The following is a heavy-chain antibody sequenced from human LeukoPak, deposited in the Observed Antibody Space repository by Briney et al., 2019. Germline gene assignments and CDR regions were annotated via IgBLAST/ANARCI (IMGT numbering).Heavy chain of an antibody. CDR1: GFTFSNYW. V-gene: IGHV3-7*01. J-gene: IGHJ2*01. CDR3: ATRYFDL. Sequence: GGSLRLSCAASGFTFSNYWMNWVRQAPGKGLGWVANVKQDGSERYYVASVKGRFTISRDNAKNSLFLQMNSLRAEDTAVCYCATRYFDLWGRGTLVTVSS. CDR2: VKQDGSER.